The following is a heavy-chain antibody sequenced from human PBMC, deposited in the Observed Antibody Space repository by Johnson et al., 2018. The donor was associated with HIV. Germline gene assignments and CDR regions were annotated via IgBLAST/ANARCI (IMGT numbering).Heavy chain of an antibody. CDR2: VRSKAYGGTT. CDR3: SRGVAAAGTPVAFDI. V-gene: IGHV3-49*03. J-gene: IGHJ3*02. CDR1: GFTFGDYA. Sequence: VQLVESGGGLVQPGRSLRLSCTASGFTFGDYAMNWFRQAPGKGLEWVGFVRSKAYGGTTEYAASVKGRLTITRDDSKSSAYLQMNSLKRDDTAVYYCSRGVAAAGTPVAFDIWGQGTMVTVSS. D-gene: IGHD6-13*01.